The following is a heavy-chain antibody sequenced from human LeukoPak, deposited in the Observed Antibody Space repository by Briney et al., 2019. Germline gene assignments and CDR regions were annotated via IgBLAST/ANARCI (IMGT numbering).Heavy chain of an antibody. CDR3: ARWGYDSSGSYAFDI. J-gene: IGHJ3*02. CDR2: INHSGST. CDR1: GGSFSGYY. D-gene: IGHD3-22*01. V-gene: IGHV4-34*01. Sequence: SETLSLTCAVYGGSFSGYYWSWIRQPPGKGLEWIGEINHSGSTNYNPSLKSRVTISVDTSKNQFSLKLSSVTAADTAVYYCARWGYDSSGSYAFDIWGQGTMVTVSS.